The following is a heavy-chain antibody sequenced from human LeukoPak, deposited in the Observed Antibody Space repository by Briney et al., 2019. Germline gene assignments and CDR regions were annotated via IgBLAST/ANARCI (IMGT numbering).Heavy chain of an antibody. CDR3: ARDRGFSYGIDF. CDR1: GGSISSSSYY. D-gene: IGHD5-18*01. V-gene: IGHV4-39*01. CDR2: IYYSGSI. Sequence: PSGTLSLTCTVSGGSISSSSYYWGWIRQPPGKGLEWIGSIYYSGSIYSNPSLKSRVTISVDTSKNQFSLKLSSVTAADTAVYYCARDRGFSYGIDFWGQGTLVTVSS. J-gene: IGHJ4*02.